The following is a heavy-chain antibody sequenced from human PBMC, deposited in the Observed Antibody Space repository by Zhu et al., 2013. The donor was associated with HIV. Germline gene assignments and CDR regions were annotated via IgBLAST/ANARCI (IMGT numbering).Heavy chain of an antibody. D-gene: IGHD1-26*01. CDR2: SRDKANNYVT. Sequence: GLEWVGRSRDKANNYVTEYAASVKGRFTISRDDSKNSLYLQMNSLITEDTAVYYCASRYSGRYDFWGQGTVVTVSS. J-gene: IGHJ4*02. CDR3: ASRYSGRYDF. V-gene: IGHV3-72*01.